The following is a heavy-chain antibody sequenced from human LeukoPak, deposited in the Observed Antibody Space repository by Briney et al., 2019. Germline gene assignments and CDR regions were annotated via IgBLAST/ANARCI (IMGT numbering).Heavy chain of an antibody. CDR3: ARAYVRKQQLVDWFDP. V-gene: IGHV4-31*03. Sequence: SETQSLTCTVSGGSISSGGYYWSWIRQHPGKGLEWIGYIYYSGSTYYNPSLKSRVTISVDTSKNQFSLKLSSVTAADTAVYYCARAYVRKQQLVDWFDPWGQGTLVTVSS. CDR1: GGSISSGGYY. J-gene: IGHJ5*02. CDR2: IYYSGST. D-gene: IGHD6-13*01.